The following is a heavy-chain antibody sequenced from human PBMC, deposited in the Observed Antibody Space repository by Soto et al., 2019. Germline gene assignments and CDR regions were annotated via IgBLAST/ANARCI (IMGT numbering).Heavy chain of an antibody. CDR1: GYTFSNSG. CDR2: INSDNGNT. Sequence: ASVKVSCKASGYTFSNSGISWVRQAPGQGLEWLGWINSDNGNTNYAQHLQGWVTLTTDTSISTAYMDLSRLRSDDTAVYYCARGSVLVPAADYWGQGTLVTVSS. J-gene: IGHJ4*02. V-gene: IGHV1-18*01. D-gene: IGHD2-2*01. CDR3: ARGSVLVPAADY.